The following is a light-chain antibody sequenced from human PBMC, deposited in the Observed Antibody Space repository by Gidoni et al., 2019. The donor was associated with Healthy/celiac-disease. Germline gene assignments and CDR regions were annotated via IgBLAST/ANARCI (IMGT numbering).Light chain of an antibody. Sequence: QPALTQPSSFSGSPGHAITLSCTGTSSYVGGYNYVSWYQQHPGKAPTLMSYDVSNRSSVVSHRSSGSTSGNTASLTISVLQAEDEADYYSSSYTSRSTLVFGGGTKLTVL. CDR2: DVS. V-gene: IGLV2-14*01. CDR3: SSYTSRSTLV. J-gene: IGLJ2*01. CDR1: SSYVGGYNY.